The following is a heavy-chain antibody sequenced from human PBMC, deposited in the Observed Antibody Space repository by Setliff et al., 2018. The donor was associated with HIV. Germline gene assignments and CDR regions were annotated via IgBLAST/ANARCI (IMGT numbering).Heavy chain of an antibody. J-gene: IGHJ4*02. Sequence: PSETLSLTCTVSGGSISSGSYYWSWIRQPAGKGLEWIGRIYTSGSTNYNPSLKSRVTISVETSKNQFSLKLSSVTAADTAVYYCAGARDIAVAGYFDYWGQGTLVTVSS. CDR2: IYTSGST. D-gene: IGHD6-19*01. CDR3: AGARDIAVAGYFDY. V-gene: IGHV4-61*02. CDR1: GGSISSGSYY.